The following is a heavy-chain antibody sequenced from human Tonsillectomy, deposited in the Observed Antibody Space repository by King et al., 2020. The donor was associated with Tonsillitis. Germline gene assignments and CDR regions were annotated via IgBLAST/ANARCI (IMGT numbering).Heavy chain of an antibody. V-gene: IGHV4-59*01. D-gene: IGHD6-19*01. J-gene: IGHJ3*02. CDR3: ARHSSGWSESAFDI. CDR1: GGSISSYY. Sequence: VQLQESGPGLVKPSETLSLTCTVSGGSISSYYWSWIRQPPGKGLEWIGYIYYSGSTNYNPSLKSRVTITVDTSKNQFSLKLSSVTAADTAVYYCARHSSGWSESAFDIWGQGTMVTVSS. CDR2: IYYSGST.